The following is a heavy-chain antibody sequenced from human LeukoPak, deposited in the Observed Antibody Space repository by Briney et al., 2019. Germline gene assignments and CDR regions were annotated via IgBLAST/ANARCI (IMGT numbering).Heavy chain of an antibody. Sequence: ASVRVSCKASGDTFTRSGIRRVPQAPGQGLEWMGWISAYNGNTNYAQKLQGRVTMTTDTSTSTAYMELRSLRSDDTGVYYCAREGTGYSSRWYRLVYHDSSCYYKNYFDYWGEGTLVTVSS. CDR3: AREGTGYSSRWYRLVYHDSSCYYKNYFDY. CDR2: ISAYNGNT. D-gene: IGHD3-22*01. CDR1: GDTFTRSG. V-gene: IGHV1-18*01. J-gene: IGHJ4*02.